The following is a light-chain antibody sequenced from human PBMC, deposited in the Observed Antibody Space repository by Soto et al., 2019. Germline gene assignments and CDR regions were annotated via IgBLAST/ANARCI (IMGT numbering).Light chain of an antibody. CDR2: AAS. J-gene: IGKJ1*01. Sequence: EIVLTQSPGTLSLSPVERATLSCRASQSVSSSYLVWHQQKPGQAPRLLIYAASRRATGIPDRLSGSGSGTDFTLTISRLEPEDFAVYYCQQYGSSPWTFGQGTKVDIK. V-gene: IGKV3-20*01. CDR3: QQYGSSPWT. CDR1: QSVSSSY.